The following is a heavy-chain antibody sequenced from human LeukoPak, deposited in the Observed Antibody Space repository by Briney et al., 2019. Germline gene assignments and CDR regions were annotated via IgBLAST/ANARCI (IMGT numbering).Heavy chain of an antibody. CDR2: INPRSGGA. CDR3: ARSGEGY. D-gene: IGHD3-16*01. CDR1: GYTFTGYY. Sequence: ASVKVSCKASGYTFTGYYIHWVRQAPGQGLEWMGWINPRSGGADYAQKFQGRVTMTRDTSISTAYMELSRLRSDDTAIYYCARSGEGYWGQGTLVIVSS. J-gene: IGHJ4*02. V-gene: IGHV1-2*02.